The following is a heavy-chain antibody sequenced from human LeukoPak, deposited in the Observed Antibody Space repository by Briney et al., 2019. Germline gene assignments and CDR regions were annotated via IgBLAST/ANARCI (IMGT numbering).Heavy chain of an antibody. V-gene: IGHV3-20*04. CDR3: ARDPYFYAFDI. CDR2: ISWNGVST. CDR1: GFTFDDHG. Sequence: PGGSLRLSCAASGFTFDDHGMSWVRQAPGKGLEWVSGISWNGVSTAYADSVKGRFTISRDTAKNSLDLQMNSLRAEDTALYYCARDPYFYAFDIWGQGPIDTVSS. J-gene: IGHJ3*02. D-gene: IGHD2-21*01.